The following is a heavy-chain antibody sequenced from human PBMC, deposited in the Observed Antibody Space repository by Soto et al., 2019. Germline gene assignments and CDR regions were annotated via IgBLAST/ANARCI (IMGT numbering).Heavy chain of an antibody. V-gene: IGHV4-59*08. Sequence: SETLSLTCTVSGDSISSYYWSWIRQPPGKGLEWIGDIYNSGSTNYSPSLKSRVTISLDTSKNQFSLKLSSVTAADTAVYYCARLALGYDFWTSPHFDYWGQGTLVTVSS. D-gene: IGHD3-3*01. CDR3: ARLALGYDFWTSPHFDY. CDR1: GDSISSYY. J-gene: IGHJ4*02. CDR2: IYNSGST.